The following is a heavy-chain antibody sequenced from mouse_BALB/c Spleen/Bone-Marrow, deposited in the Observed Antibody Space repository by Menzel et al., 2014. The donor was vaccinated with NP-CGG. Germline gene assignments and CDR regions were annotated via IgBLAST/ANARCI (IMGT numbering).Heavy chain of an antibody. J-gene: IGHJ2*01. Sequence: EVQLVESGAELVKPGASVKLSCTASGFNIKDTYMHWVKQRPEQGLEWIGRIDPANGNTKYDPKFQGKATITAYTSSNTAYLQLSSLTSEDTAVYYCARYDYGVYFDYWGQGTTFTVSS. CDR1: GFNIKDTY. CDR3: ARYDYGVYFDY. D-gene: IGHD2-4*01. CDR2: IDPANGNT. V-gene: IGHV14-3*02.